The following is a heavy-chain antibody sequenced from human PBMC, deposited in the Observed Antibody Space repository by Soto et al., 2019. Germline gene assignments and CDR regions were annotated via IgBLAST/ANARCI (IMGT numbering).Heavy chain of an antibody. J-gene: IGHJ4*02. CDR1: GYTFTSYD. CDR3: ARRAETNGWNGFGADKYYFDF. D-gene: IGHD1-1*01. V-gene: IGHV1-8*01. CDR2: MNPNTGNS. Sequence: ASVKVSCKASGYTFTSYDIYWVRQATGQGLEWMGWMNPNTGNSGYAQKFQGRGTMTSDTSISTAHMKLSSLRSEDTAVYYCARRAETNGWNGFGADKYYFDFWGQGTLVTVSS.